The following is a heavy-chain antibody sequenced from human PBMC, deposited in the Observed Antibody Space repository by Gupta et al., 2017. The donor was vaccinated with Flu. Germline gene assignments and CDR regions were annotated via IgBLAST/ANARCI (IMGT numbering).Heavy chain of an antibody. CDR3: ARDLVTALGFEGSS. Sequence: QVQLVESGGGLVKPGGSLRLSCVGSEFSFSDYYMSWVRQAPGKGLEWVSYISSTSVYTDYADSVKGRFTISRDNAKNSLYLRMDSLRAEDTAVYYCARDLVTALGFEGSSWGQGTLVTVSS. CDR2: ISSTSVYT. D-gene: IGHD2-21*02. CDR1: EFSFSDYY. J-gene: IGHJ5*02. V-gene: IGHV3-11*05.